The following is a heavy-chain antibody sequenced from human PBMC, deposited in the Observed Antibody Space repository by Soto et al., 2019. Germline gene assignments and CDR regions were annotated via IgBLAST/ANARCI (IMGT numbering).Heavy chain of an antibody. V-gene: IGHV3-23*01. D-gene: IGHD3-10*01. CDR3: AKNRQFRSYYESAGHYDN. J-gene: IGHJ4*02. Sequence: EVELLESGGGLVQPGGSLRLSCVASGFTFKNYDMRWIRQAPGKGLEWVSGISGSGGVTYYADSVKGRFTISRDNSKNTLYLQMNSLRDEDTAIYYCAKNRQFRSYYESAGHYDNWGQGTLVNVSS. CDR2: ISGSGGVT. CDR1: GFTFKNYD.